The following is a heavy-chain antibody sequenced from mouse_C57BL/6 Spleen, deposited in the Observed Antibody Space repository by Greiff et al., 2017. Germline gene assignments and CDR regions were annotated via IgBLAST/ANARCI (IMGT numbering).Heavy chain of an antibody. CDR3: ARTGRGAMDY. V-gene: IGHV1-82*01. J-gene: IGHJ4*01. D-gene: IGHD1-1*01. CDR2: IYPGDGDT. Sequence: QVQLKQSGPELVKPGASVKISCKASGYAFSSSWMNWVKQRPGKGLEWIGRIYPGDGDTNDNGKFKGKATLTADKSSSTAYMQLSSLTSEDSAVYFCARTGRGAMDYWGQGTSVTVSS. CDR1: GYAFSSSW.